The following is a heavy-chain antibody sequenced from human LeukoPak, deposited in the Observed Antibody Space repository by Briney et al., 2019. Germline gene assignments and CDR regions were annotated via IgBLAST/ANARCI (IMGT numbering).Heavy chain of an antibody. D-gene: IGHD6-13*01. CDR2: ISSSSSTI. Sequence: GGSLRLSCAASGFTFSSYSMNWVRQAPGKGLEWVSYISSSSSTIYYADSVKGRFTISRDNSKNTLYLQMNSLRAEDTAVYYCASSGYSSSWYRGGDYFDYWGQGTLVTVSS. CDR3: ASSGYSSSWYRGGDYFDY. CDR1: GFTFSSYS. V-gene: IGHV3-48*01. J-gene: IGHJ4*02.